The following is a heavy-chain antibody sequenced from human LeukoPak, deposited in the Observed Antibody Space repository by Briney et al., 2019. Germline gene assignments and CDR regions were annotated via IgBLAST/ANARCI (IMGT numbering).Heavy chain of an antibody. CDR2: SSGRGGST. CDR1: GFACSSYA. D-gene: IGHD3-22*01. J-gene: IGHJ4*02. V-gene: IGHV3-23*01. CDR3: AKVGYYYDSSGYSSPGFDS. Sequence: PGGSLRLSCAASGFACSSYAMSGVRQAPGKGLEWGSASSGRGGSTYYADAVKGRFTISRDNSKNTLYLQMNSLRDEDTAVYYCAKVGYYYDSSGYSSPGFDSWGQGTLVTVSS.